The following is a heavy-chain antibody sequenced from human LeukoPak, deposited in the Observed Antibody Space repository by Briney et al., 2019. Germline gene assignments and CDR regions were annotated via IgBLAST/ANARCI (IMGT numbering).Heavy chain of an antibody. Sequence: GGSLRLSCAASGFTFSSYSMNWVRQAPGKGVEWVSSISSSSSYIYYADTVKGRFTISRDNAKNSLYLQMNSLRAEDTYVYYCASTLIGGFHYYGMDVWGQGTTVTVSS. V-gene: IGHV3-21*01. D-gene: IGHD2-15*01. CDR3: ASTLIGGFHYYGMDV. CDR2: ISSSSSYI. CDR1: GFTFSSYS. J-gene: IGHJ6*02.